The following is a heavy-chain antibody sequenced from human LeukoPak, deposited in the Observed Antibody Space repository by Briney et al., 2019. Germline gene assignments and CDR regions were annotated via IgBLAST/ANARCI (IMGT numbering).Heavy chain of an antibody. J-gene: IGHJ4*02. CDR1: GGTFSSYA. CDR2: IIPIFGTA. Sequence: SVKVSCKASGGTFSSYAISWVRQAPGQGLEWMGGIIPIFGTANYAQKFQGRVTITTDESTSTAYMELSSLRSEDTAVYYCAREGKDTAMVPFDYWGQGTPVTVSS. CDR3: AREGKDTAMVPFDY. V-gene: IGHV1-69*05. D-gene: IGHD5-18*01.